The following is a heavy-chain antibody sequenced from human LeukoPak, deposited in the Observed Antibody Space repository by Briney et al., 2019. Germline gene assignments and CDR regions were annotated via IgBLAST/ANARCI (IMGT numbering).Heavy chain of an antibody. CDR2: INHSGST. CDR3: ASGPYDSSGYYFDY. D-gene: IGHD3-22*01. V-gene: IGHV4-34*01. J-gene: IGHJ4*02. Sequence: SETLSLTCAVYGGSFSGYYWSWIRQPPGKGLEWIGEINHSGSTNYNPSLKSRVTISVDTSKNQFSLKLSSVTAADTAVYYCASGPYDSSGYYFDYWSQGTLVTVSS. CDR1: GGSFSGYY.